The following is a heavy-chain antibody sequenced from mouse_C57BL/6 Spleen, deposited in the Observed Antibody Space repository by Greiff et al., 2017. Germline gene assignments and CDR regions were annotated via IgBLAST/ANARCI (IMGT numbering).Heavy chain of an antibody. CDR2: IRLKSDIYGT. J-gene: IGHJ3*01. D-gene: IGHD4-1*01. CDR1: GFTFSNYW. Sequence: EVKLEESGGGLVQPGGSMKLSCVATGFTFSNYWMNWVRQSPERGLEWVAKIRLKSDIYGTHYAESVKGRFTISRDDSKSSVYLQMNNLRSEDTGIYYCTNWDGFASWGQGTLVTVSA. V-gene: IGHV6-3*01. CDR3: TNWDGFAS.